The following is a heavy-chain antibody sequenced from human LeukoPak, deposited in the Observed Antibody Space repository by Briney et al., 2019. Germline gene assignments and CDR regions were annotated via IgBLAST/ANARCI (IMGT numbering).Heavy chain of an antibody. Sequence: SETLSLTCTVSGGSIRSSNYYWGWIRQPPGKGLEYIGSIYYSGRTYYNPSLKSRVTISVDTSKNQFSLKLSSVTAADTAVYYCARYVDTAMVTGNYFDYWGQGTLVTVSS. V-gene: IGHV4-39*07. CDR2: IYYSGRT. J-gene: IGHJ4*02. D-gene: IGHD5-18*01. CDR1: GGSIRSSNYY. CDR3: ARYVDTAMVTGNYFDY.